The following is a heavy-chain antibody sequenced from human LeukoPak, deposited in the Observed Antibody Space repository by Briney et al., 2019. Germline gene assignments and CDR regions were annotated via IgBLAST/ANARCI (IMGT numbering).Heavy chain of an antibody. D-gene: IGHD2-2*01. V-gene: IGHV4-38-2*02. Sequence: AETLSLTCTVSGYSISGGYYWGWIRPPPGQGLEWSGSSYHSGSTYYNPSLKSRVTISVDTSKNQFSLKLNSVTAADTAVYYCARAGQGYCTSAGCFLSLDYWGQGTLVTVSS. J-gene: IGHJ4*02. CDR3: ARAGQGYCTSAGCFLSLDY. CDR1: GYSISGGYY. CDR2: SYHSGST.